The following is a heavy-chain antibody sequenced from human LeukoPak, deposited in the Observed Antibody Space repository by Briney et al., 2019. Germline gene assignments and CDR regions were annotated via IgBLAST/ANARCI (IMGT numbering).Heavy chain of an antibody. CDR3: ARKGAAAVHYYYYYGMDV. D-gene: IGHD6-13*01. Sequence: GGSLRLSCAASGFTVSSNYMSWVRQAPGKGLEWVSVIYSGGSTYYADSVKGRFTISRGNSKNTLYLQMNSLRAEDTAVYYCARKGAAAVHYYYYYGMDVWGQGTTVTVSS. CDR1: GFTVSSNY. V-gene: IGHV3-66*01. J-gene: IGHJ6*02. CDR2: IYSGGST.